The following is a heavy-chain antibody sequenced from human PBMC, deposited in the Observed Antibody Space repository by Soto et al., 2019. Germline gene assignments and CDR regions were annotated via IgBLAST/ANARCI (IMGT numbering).Heavy chain of an antibody. J-gene: IGHJ3*02. CDR2: ISWNSGSI. D-gene: IGHD3-22*01. CDR3: AKAPSYYYDSSGYPRQDRTNDAFDI. V-gene: IGHV3-9*01. Sequence: GGSLRLSCAASGFTFDDYAMHWVRQAPGKGLEWVSGISWNSGSIGYADSVKGRFTISRDNAKNSLYLQMNSLRAEDTALYYCAKAPSYYYDSSGYPRQDRTNDAFDIWGQGTMVTVSS. CDR1: GFTFDDYA.